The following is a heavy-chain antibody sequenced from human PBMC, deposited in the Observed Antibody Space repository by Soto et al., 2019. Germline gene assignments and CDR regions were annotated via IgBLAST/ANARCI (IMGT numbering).Heavy chain of an antibody. V-gene: IGHV4-31*03. CDR2: IYYSGST. CDR1: GGSISSGGYY. CDR3: ARDREYYYGSGSPSAPYYYYGMDV. D-gene: IGHD3-10*01. Sequence: SETLSLTCTVSGGSISSGGYYWSWIRQHPGKGLEWIGYIYYSGSTYYNPSLKSRVTISVDTSKNQFSLKLSSVTAADTAVYYCARDREYYYGSGSPSAPYYYYGMDVWGQGTTVTVSS. J-gene: IGHJ6*02.